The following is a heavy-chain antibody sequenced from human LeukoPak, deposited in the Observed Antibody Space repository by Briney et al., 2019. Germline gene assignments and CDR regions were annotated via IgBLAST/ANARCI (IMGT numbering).Heavy chain of an antibody. CDR1: GFTFSSYW. CDR2: MWYDGSNK. Sequence: GGSLRLSCAASGFTFSSYWMSWVRQAPGKGLEWVAVMWYDGSNKYYADSVKGRFTISRDNSKNTLYLEMSSLRAKDTAVYFCARAGGSYYYYFDYWGQGTLVTVSS. D-gene: IGHD1-26*01. CDR3: ARAGGSYYYYFDY. J-gene: IGHJ4*02. V-gene: IGHV3-33*08.